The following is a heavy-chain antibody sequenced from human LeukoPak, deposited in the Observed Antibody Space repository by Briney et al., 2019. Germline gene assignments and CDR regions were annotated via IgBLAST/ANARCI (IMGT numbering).Heavy chain of an antibody. CDR1: GFTVSNKY. CDR3: AVTGYSSKSPNI. Sequence: GGSLRLSCAASGFTVSNKYMTSVRQAPGKGLEWVSDISGSGGSTHYADSVKGRFTISRDNSKNTLYLQMNSLRAEDTAVYYCAVTGYSSKSPNIWGQGTMVTVS. CDR2: ISGSGGST. D-gene: IGHD6-13*01. V-gene: IGHV3-23*01. J-gene: IGHJ3*02.